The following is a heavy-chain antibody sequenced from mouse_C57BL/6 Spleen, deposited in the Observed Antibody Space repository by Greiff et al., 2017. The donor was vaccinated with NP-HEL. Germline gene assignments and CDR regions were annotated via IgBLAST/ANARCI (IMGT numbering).Heavy chain of an antibody. CDR3: ARKTGPLYWYFDV. V-gene: IGHV1-61*01. D-gene: IGHD4-1*01. CDR2: IYPSDSET. CDR1: GYTFTSYW. J-gene: IGHJ1*03. Sequence: VQLQQPGAELVRPGSSVKLSCKASGYTFTSYWMDWVKQRPGQGLEWIGNIYPSDSETHYNQKFKDKATLTVDKSSSTAYMQLSSLTSEDSAVYYCARKTGPLYWYFDVWGTGTTVTVSS.